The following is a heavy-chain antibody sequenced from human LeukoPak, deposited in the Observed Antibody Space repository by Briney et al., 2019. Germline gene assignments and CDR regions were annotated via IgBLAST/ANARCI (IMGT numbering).Heavy chain of an antibody. CDR3: ASPGGGPTDY. J-gene: IGHJ4*02. V-gene: IGHV4-39*01. CDR1: GSSISSGGYY. Sequence: SETLSLTCTVSGSSISSGGYYWGWIRQPPGKGLEWIGSIYYSGSTYYNPSLKGRVTISVDTSKNQFSLKLSSVTAADTAVYYCASPGGGPTDYWGQGTLVTVSS. D-gene: IGHD3-16*01. CDR2: IYYSGST.